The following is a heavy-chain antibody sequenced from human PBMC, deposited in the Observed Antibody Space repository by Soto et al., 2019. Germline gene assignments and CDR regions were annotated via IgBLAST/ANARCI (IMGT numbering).Heavy chain of an antibody. CDR3: ASVSGDSLPDY. CDR1: GYTFTNYA. CDR2: INAGNGNT. D-gene: IGHD6-19*01. Sequence: QVQLVQSGAEEKKPGASVKVSCKASGYTFTNYATHWVRQAPGQRLEWMGWINAGNGNTKYSQKFQGRVTITRDTSASTADMELSSLRSEDTAVYYCASVSGDSLPDYWGQGTLVTVSS. V-gene: IGHV1-3*05. J-gene: IGHJ4*02.